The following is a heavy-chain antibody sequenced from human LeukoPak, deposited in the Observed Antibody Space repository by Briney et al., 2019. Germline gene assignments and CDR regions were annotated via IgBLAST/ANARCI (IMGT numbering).Heavy chain of an antibody. Sequence: PSETLSLTCTVSGGSISSGGYYWSWIRQHPGKGLEWIGYISYSGSTHYNPSLKSRVTISVDTSKNQFPLKLSSVTAADTAVYYCARGSLDFDYWGQGTLVTVSS. J-gene: IGHJ4*02. CDR3: ARGSLDFDY. V-gene: IGHV4-31*03. CDR2: ISYSGST. CDR1: GGSISSGGYY.